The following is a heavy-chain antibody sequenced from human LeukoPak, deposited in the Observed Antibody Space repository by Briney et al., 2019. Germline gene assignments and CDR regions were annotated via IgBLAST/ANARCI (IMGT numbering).Heavy chain of an antibody. J-gene: IGHJ5*02. CDR1: GGSFSGYY. CDR2: INHSGST. V-gene: IGHV4-34*01. CDR3: ARVLLWFGELSRAPERWFDP. D-gene: IGHD3-10*01. Sequence: SETLSLTCAVYGGSFSGYYWSWIRQPPGKGLEWIGEINHSGSTNYNPSLKSRVTISVDTSKNQFSLKLSSVTAADTAVYYCARVLLWFGELSRAPERWFDPWGQGTLVTVSS.